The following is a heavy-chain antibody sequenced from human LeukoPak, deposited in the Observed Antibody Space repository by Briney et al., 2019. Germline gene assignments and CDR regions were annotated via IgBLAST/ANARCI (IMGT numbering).Heavy chain of an antibody. Sequence: SETLSLTCTVSGGSISSYYWSWIRQHPGRGLEWIGYIYDTGITYYNPSLKSRVTISADTSKKQFSLNLRSVTAADTAVYRCARGRDDYNDAPPPYYYYMDVWGKGTTVTVSS. D-gene: IGHD5-24*01. CDR1: GGSISSYY. J-gene: IGHJ6*03. V-gene: IGHV4-59*06. CDR3: ARGRDDYNDAPPPYYYYMDV. CDR2: IYDTGIT.